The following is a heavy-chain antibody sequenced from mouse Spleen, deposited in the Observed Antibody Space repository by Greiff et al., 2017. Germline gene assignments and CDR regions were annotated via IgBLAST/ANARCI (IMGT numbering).Heavy chain of an antibody. CDR3: ARGGSFNWSPFDY. J-gene: IGHJ2*01. D-gene: IGHD4-1*01. CDR1: GFTFSSYA. CDR2: ISSGGGNT. V-gene: IGHV5-9*04. Sequence: EVKVEESGGGLVKLGGSLKLSCAASGFTFSSYAMSWVRQTPEKRLEWVATISSGGGNTYYPDSVKGRFTISRDNAKNTLYLQMSSLKSEDTAMYYCARGGSFNWSPFDYWGQGTTLTVSS.